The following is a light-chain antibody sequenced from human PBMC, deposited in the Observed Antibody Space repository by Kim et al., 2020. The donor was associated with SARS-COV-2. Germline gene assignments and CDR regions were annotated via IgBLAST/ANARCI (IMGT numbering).Light chain of an antibody. CDR1: SSDVGGYND. J-gene: IGLJ1*01. CDR3: CSYAGSYV. Sequence: SPGESVTLSCTGRSSDVGGYNDVSWYQQTPGKAPKLMIYDVSKRPSGVPDRFSGSKSGNTASLTISGLQAEDEADYYCCSYAGSYVFGTGTKVTVL. V-gene: IGLV2-11*01. CDR2: DVS.